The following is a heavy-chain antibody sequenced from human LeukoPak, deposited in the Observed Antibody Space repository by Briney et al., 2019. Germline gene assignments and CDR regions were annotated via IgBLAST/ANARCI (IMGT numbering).Heavy chain of an antibody. Sequence: SETPDRTCAVYGGSFSGYYWCWIRQPPGKGLEWIGEINHSGSTNYNPSLKSRVTISVDTSKNQFSLKLSSVTAADTAVYYCAITHSSGSRNCFAPWGERILVTVSS. V-gene: IGHV4-34*01. CDR2: INHSGST. J-gene: IGHJ5*02. CDR3: AITHSSGSRNCFAP. D-gene: IGHD3-22*01. CDR1: GGSFSGYY.